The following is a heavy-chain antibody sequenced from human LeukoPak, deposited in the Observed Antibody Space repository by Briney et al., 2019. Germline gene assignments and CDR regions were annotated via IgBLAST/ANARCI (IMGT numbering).Heavy chain of an antibody. CDR3: ARGLYRARYYYYYGMDV. CDR1: GDSVSSNSAA. D-gene: IGHD1-26*01. Sequence: SQTLSLTCAISGDSVSSNSAAWNWIRQSPSRGLEWLGRTYYRSKWHNDYAVSVKSRITINPDTSKNQFSLQLNSVTPEDTAVYYCARGLYRARYYYYYGMDVWGQGTTVTVSS. V-gene: IGHV6-1*01. J-gene: IGHJ6*02. CDR2: TYYRSKWHN.